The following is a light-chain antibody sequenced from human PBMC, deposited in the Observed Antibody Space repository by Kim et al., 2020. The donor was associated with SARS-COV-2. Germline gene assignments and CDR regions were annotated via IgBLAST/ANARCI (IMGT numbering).Light chain of an antibody. CDR3: QQYKSYPHT. V-gene: IGKV1-16*02. CDR1: QGLSID. Sequence: DIQMTQSPSSLSASVGDTVTITCRASQGLSIDLAWFQQKPGKAPTSLIYAASSLQSGVPSKFSGSGSGTDFTLTISSLQPEDFATYYCQQYKSYPHTFGGGTKVDIK. CDR2: AAS. J-gene: IGKJ4*01.